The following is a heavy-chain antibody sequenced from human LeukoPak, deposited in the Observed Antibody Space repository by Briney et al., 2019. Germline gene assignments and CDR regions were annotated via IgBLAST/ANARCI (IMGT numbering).Heavy chain of an antibody. CDR3: ARGDIDDSSGFNFDY. CDR2: IIPILGIA. Sequence: LWASVKVSCKASGGTFSSYAISWVRQAPGQGLEWMGRIIPILGIANYAQKFQGRVTITADKSTSTAYMELSSLRSEDTAVYYCARGDIDDSSGFNFDYWGQGTLVTVSS. D-gene: IGHD3-22*01. V-gene: IGHV1-69*04. J-gene: IGHJ4*02. CDR1: GGTFSSYA.